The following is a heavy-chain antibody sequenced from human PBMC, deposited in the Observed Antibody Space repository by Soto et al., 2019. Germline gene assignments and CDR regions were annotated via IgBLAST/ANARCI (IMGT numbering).Heavy chain of an antibody. J-gene: IGHJ6*02. D-gene: IGHD6-19*01. Sequence: QVQLVQSGAEVKKPGASVTVSCKTSGYTFSNYGINWVRQAPGQGLEWMGWISGYNGNTNNAHTVEGRVTMTTDTSTGTVYMELRSLTADDAAIYCCSRFIMVGGWFDPNYYHGIDVWGQGTTVTVSS. CDR2: ISGYNGNT. CDR1: GYTFSNYG. CDR3: SRFIMVGGWFDPNYYHGIDV. V-gene: IGHV1-18*01.